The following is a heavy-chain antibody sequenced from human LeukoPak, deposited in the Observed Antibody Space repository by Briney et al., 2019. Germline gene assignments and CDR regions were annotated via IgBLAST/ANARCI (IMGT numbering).Heavy chain of an antibody. CDR1: GFTFSSYA. Sequence: GASLRLSCAASGFTFSSYAMSWVRQAPGKGLEWVSAISGSGGSTYYADSVKGRFTISRDNFKNTLYLQMNSLRAEDTAVYYCARGDYDYVWGSYRSPYYFDYWGQGTLVTVSS. V-gene: IGHV3-23*01. J-gene: IGHJ4*02. CDR3: ARGDYDYVWGSYRSPYYFDY. D-gene: IGHD3-16*02. CDR2: ISGSGGST.